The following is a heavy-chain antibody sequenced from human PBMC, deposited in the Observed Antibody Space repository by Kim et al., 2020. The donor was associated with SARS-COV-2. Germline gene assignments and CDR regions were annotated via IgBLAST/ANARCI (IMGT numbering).Heavy chain of an antibody. CDR3: ARDRLGVPAVFYFDY. D-gene: IGHD1-26*01. Sequence: GGSLRLSCAASGFTFSSYSMNWVRQAPGKGLEWVSSISSSSSYIYYADSVKGRFTISRDNAKNSLYLQMNSLRAEDTAVYYCARDRLGVPAVFYFDYWGQGTLVTVSS. CDR2: ISSSSSYI. CDR1: GFTFSSYS. J-gene: IGHJ4*02. V-gene: IGHV3-21*01.